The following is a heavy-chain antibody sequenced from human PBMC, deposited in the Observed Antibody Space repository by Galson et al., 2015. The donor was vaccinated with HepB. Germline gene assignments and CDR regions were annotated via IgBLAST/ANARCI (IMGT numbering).Heavy chain of an antibody. J-gene: IGHJ4*02. CDR2: ISGGGGST. CDR1: GFTFSSYA. Sequence: LRLSCAASGFTFSSYAMSWVRQAPGKGLEWVSAISGGGGSTYYADSLKGRFIISRDNSKNTLSLQMNSLRVEDTALYYCAKGVVAYYDSSGYYYPFDYWGQGTLVTVSS. CDR3: AKGVVAYYDSSGYYYPFDY. V-gene: IGHV3-23*01. D-gene: IGHD3-22*01.